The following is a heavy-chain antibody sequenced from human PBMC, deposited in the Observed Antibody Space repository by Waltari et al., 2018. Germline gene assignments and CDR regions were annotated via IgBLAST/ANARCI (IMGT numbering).Heavy chain of an antibody. CDR2: ISDGSDYS. D-gene: IGHD2-15*01. CDR1: GLNCRSYG. Sequence: EVQLVESGGGVVKPGGSLRLSCVVSGLNCRSYGMNWVRQAPGKGLEWVSYISDGSDYSYYADSVKGRFTISRDNAKNSLYLQMNRLRTDDTAVYYCARDFYCSDGRCTDYWGQGTLVTVSS. J-gene: IGHJ4*02. CDR3: ARDFYCSDGRCTDY. V-gene: IGHV3-21*01.